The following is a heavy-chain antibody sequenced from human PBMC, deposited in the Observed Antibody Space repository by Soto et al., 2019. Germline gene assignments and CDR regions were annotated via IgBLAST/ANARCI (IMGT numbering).Heavy chain of an antibody. CDR2: IIPIFGTA. Sequence: GASVKVSCKASGYTFTNFGISWVRQAPGQGLEWMGGIIPIFGTANYAQKFQGRVTITADESTSTAYMELSSLRSEDTAVYYCASGPKWILDYWGQGTLVTVSS. V-gene: IGHV1-69*13. CDR3: ASGPKWILDY. D-gene: IGHD2-2*03. CDR1: GYTFTNFG. J-gene: IGHJ4*02.